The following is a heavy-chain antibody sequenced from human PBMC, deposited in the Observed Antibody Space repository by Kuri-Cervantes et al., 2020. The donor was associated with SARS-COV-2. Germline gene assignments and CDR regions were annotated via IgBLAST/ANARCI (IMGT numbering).Heavy chain of an antibody. CDR2: ISSSSYI. CDR1: GFTFSSYS. V-gene: IGHV3-21*01. CDR3: AVDFWSGYSLRIGGAPGYGMDV. D-gene: IGHD3-3*01. J-gene: IGHJ6*02. Sequence: GESLKISCAASGFTFSSYSMNWVRQAPGKGLEWVSSISSSSYIYYADSVKGRFTISRDNAKNSLYLQMNSLRAEDTAVYYCAVDFWSGYSLRIGGAPGYGMDVWGQGTTVTVSS.